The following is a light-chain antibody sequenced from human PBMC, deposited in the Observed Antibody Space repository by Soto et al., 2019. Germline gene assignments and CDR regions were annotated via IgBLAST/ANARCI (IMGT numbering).Light chain of an antibody. J-gene: IGKJ1*01. V-gene: IGKV3-11*01. CDR2: DAS. CDR1: QSISSF. Sequence: IVLTQSPATLSLSPGESATLSCRASQSISSFLAWYQQNPGQAPRLLIYDASTRTTGIPSRFSGGGSGTDFTLTISDLEPEDIAVYYCQQRNNWLTFGQGTKVEIK. CDR3: QQRNNWLT.